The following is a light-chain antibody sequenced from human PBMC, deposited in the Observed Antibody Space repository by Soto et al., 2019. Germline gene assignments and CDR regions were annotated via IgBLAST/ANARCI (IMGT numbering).Light chain of an antibody. CDR3: HQYDNLPLS. J-gene: IGKJ3*01. CDR2: DAS. Sequence: DIQMTQSPSSLSASVGDRVTITCQASQDISNYLNWYQQKPGKAPKLVISDASNLETGAPSRFSGSGSGTDFTFTISSLQPEDIGTYFCHQYDNLPLSFGPGTTVEI. V-gene: IGKV1-33*01. CDR1: QDISNY.